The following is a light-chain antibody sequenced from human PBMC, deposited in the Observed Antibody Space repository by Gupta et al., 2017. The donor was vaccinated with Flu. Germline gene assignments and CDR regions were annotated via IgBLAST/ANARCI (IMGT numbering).Light chain of an antibody. CDR2: EVS. V-gene: IGLV2-14*01. J-gene: IGLJ1*01. Sequence: QPVLTQPASVSGSPGQSITISCFGGSTDIGGYDYVSWYQKYPDKTPRFLIYEVSHRPSGISSRFAGSKSGNTASLTISGLQAEDEAIYYCSSYRQGGTIAFGTGTKVTVL. CDR1: STDIGGYDY. CDR3: SSYRQGGTIA.